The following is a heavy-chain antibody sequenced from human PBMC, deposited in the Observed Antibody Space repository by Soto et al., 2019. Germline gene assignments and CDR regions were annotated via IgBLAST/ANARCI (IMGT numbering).Heavy chain of an antibody. Sequence: PGGSLRLSCAASGFTFSSYAMSWVRQAPGKGLEWVSAISGSGGSTYYADSVKGRFTIPRDNSKNTLYLQMNSLRAEDTAVYYCAKTTRGHTMKSDDYWGQGTLVTVSS. CDR2: ISGSGGST. CDR1: GFTFSSYA. D-gene: IGHD3-22*01. V-gene: IGHV3-23*01. J-gene: IGHJ4*02. CDR3: AKTTRGHTMKSDDY.